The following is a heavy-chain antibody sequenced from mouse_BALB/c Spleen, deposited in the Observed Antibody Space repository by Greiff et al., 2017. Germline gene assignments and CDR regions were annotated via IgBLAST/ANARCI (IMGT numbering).Heavy chain of an antibody. D-gene: IGHD2-3*01. CDR2: ISYSGST. Sequence: VQLQQSGPSLVKPSQTLSLTCSVTGDSITSGYWNWIRKFPGNKLEYMGYISYSGSTYYNPSLKSRISITRDTSKNQYYLQLNSVTTEDTATYYCARYYDGYYGYFDYWGQGTTLTVSS. CDR1: GDSITSGY. CDR3: ARYYDGYYGYFDY. V-gene: IGHV3-8*02. J-gene: IGHJ2*01.